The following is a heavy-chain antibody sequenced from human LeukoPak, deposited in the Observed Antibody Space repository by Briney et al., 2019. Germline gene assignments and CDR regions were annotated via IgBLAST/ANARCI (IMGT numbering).Heavy chain of an antibody. D-gene: IGHD2-15*01. J-gene: IGHJ4*02. V-gene: IGHV3-23*01. CDR1: GFTFNNYA. CDR3: ARDIKGCSGGSCFWAFDY. Sequence: GGSPRLSCAASGFTFNNYAMSWVRQAPGKGLEWVSALSAGGTGAVYADSVMGRFSISRDNSKNTMYLQMNSLRAEDTAVYYCARDIKGCSGGSCFWAFDYWGQGTLVTVSS. CDR2: LSAGGTGA.